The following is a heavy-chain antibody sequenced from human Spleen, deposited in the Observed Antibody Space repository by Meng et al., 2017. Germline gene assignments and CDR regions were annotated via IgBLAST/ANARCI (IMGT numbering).Heavy chain of an antibody. Sequence: GESLKISCAASGFTFSSYGMHWVRQAPGKGLEWVAVIWYDGSNKYYADSVKGRFTISRDNSKNTLYLQMNSLRAEDTAVYYCARDSVVTRGPLDYWGQGTLVTVS. CDR2: IWYDGSNK. D-gene: IGHD4-23*01. V-gene: IGHV3-33*08. CDR3: ARDSVVTRGPLDY. CDR1: GFTFSSYG. J-gene: IGHJ4*02.